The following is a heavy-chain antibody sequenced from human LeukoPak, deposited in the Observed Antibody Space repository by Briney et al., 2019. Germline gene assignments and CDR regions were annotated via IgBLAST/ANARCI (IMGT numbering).Heavy chain of an antibody. D-gene: IGHD5-18*01. V-gene: IGHV3-30*02. CDR3: AKDPKLYSREGYSYGIGRYYFDY. CDR2: IRYDGSNK. CDR1: GFTFSSYS. J-gene: IGHJ4*02. Sequence: GGSLRLSYAASGFTFSSYSMNWVRQAPGKGLEWVAFIRYDGSNKYYADSVKGRFTISRDNSKNTLYLQMNSLRAEDTAVYYCAKDPKLYSREGYSYGIGRYYFDYWGQGTLVTVSS.